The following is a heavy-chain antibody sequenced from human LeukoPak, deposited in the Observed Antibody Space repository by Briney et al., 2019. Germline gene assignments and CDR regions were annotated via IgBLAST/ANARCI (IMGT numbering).Heavy chain of an antibody. Sequence: SETLSLTCTVSGGSISSYYWSWIRQPPGKGLEWIGEINHSGSTNYNPSLKSRVTISVDTSKNQFSLKLSSVTAADTAVYYCARDKSLAHYYGSGRHDNWFDPWGQGTLVTVSS. CDR2: INHSGST. CDR3: ARDKSLAHYYGSGRHDNWFDP. V-gene: IGHV4-34*01. CDR1: GGSISSYY. J-gene: IGHJ5*02. D-gene: IGHD3-10*01.